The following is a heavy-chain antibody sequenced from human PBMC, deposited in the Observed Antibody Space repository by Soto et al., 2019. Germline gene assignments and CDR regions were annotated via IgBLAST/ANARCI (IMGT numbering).Heavy chain of an antibody. V-gene: IGHV4-59*08. CDR2: VFYSGST. J-gene: IGHJ5*02. D-gene: IGHD5-12*01. CDR3: ARHGSESGSFFFEP. CDR1: GGAIGGYY. Sequence: PSETLSLTCPLSGGAIGGYYWSWIRQPPGKALDLIGYVFYSGSTDYHPSLKSRVSISIKTSKNQSSLKMISVTAADXAVYDCARHGSESGSFFFEPSGQGALVTVAS.